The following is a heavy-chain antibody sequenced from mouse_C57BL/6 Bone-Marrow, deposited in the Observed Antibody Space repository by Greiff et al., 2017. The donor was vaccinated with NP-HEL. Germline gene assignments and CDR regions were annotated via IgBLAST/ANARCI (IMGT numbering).Heavy chain of an antibody. Sequence: LQESGAELARPGASVKLSCKASGYTFTSYGISWVKQRTGQGLEWIGEIYPRSGNTYYNEKFKGKATLTADKSSSTAYMELRSLTSEDSAVYFCARKEGNYAMDYWGQGTSVTVSS. CDR1: GYTFTSYG. V-gene: IGHV1-81*01. CDR3: ARKEGNYAMDY. CDR2: IYPRSGNT. J-gene: IGHJ4*01.